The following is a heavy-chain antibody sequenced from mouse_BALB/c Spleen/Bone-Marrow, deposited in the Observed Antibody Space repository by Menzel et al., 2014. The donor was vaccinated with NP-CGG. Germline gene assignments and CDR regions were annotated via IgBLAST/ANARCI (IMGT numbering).Heavy chain of an antibody. D-gene: IGHD2-4*01. V-gene: IGHV1-18*01. Sequence: EVQLQESGPEAVKPGASMKMSCKASGYSFTGYTMNWVKQSHGKNLEWIGLINPYSGGTHYNQKFKGKATLTVDKSSSTAYMELLSLTSEDSAVYYCAREGDYDYAWFAYWGQGTLITVSA. CDR1: GYSFTGYT. CDR2: INPYSGGT. J-gene: IGHJ3*01. CDR3: AREGDYDYAWFAY.